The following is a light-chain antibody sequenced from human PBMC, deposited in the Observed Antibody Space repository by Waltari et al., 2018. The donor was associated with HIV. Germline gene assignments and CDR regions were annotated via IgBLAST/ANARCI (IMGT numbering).Light chain of an antibody. CDR3: QSTDFDGTWV. J-gene: IGLJ3*02. CDR2: KDN. CDR1: ALPQKY. V-gene: IGLV3-25*03. Sequence: SYDLTQTPSLSVSPGPTPRNNCSRVALPQKYSTWYRQKAGQAPVLLIYKDNERPSGIPERISGSGSGTGVTLTISGVQAEDEGDYFCQSTDFDGTWVFGGGTRLTVL.